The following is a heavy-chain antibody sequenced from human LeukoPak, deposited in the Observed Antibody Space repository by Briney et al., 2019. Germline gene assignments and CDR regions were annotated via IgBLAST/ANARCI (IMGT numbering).Heavy chain of an antibody. D-gene: IGHD5-24*01. Sequence: PSETLSLTCAVSGGSISSGGYSWSWIRQPPGKGLEWIGYIYHSGSTYYNPSLKSRVTISVGRSKNQFSLKLSSVTAADTAVYYCARGRGARLQFPYFDYWGQGTLVTVSS. CDR1: GGSISSGGYS. J-gene: IGHJ4*02. CDR3: ARGRGARLQFPYFDY. CDR2: IYHSGST. V-gene: IGHV4-30-2*01.